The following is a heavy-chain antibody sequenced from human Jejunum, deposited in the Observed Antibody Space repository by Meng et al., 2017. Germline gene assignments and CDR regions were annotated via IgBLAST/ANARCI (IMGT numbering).Heavy chain of an antibody. CDR2: IYSGGST. D-gene: IGHD2-8*01. J-gene: IGHJ4*02. CDR3: AKLVSF. V-gene: IGHV3-53*02. CDR1: GLTVSRNY. Sequence: LLETGGGLIQPGGSLRRSCAASGLTVSRNYMSWVRQAPGKGLEWVSVIYSGGSTYYGDSVKGRFTISRDNSKNTLYLQMNSLRAEDTAVYYCAKLVSFWGQGTLVTVSS.